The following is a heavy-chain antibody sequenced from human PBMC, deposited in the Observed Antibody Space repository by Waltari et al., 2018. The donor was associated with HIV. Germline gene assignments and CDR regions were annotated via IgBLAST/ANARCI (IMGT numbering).Heavy chain of an antibody. CDR1: GFTFSHFA. CDR2: IWYDGDNK. D-gene: IGHD3-22*01. CDR3: ARGGYYYDISGYYHY. J-gene: IGHJ4*02. V-gene: IGHV3-33*01. Sequence: QVQLVESGAGVVQPGRSLSLSCAASGFTFSHFAMPWVRQAPGKGLEWVAVIWYDGDNKYYADSVKGRFTISRDNSKNTLYLQMNSLRVEDTAVYYCARGGYYYDISGYYHYWGQGTLVTVSS.